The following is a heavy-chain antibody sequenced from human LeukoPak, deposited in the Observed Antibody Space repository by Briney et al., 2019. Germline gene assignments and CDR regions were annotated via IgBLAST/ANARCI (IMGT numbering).Heavy chain of an antibody. J-gene: IGHJ4*02. CDR1: GFTFSSYA. V-gene: IGHV3-30*04. CDR3: ASAYYYDSSGPTGY. CDR2: ISYDGSNK. D-gene: IGHD3-22*01. Sequence: GGSLRLSCAASGFTFSSYAMHCVREAPGKGLEWVAVISYDGSNKYYADSVKGRFTISRDNSKNTLYLQMNSLRAEDTAVYYCASAYYYDSSGPTGYWGQGTLVTVSS.